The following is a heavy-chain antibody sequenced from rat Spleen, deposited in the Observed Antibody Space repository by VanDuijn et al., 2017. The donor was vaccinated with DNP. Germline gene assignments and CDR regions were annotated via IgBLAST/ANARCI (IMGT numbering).Heavy chain of an antibody. CDR3: ATDATEGMD. CDR1: GITFNNYD. CDR2: ITDSGGDT. J-gene: IGHJ2*01. D-gene: IGHD1-11*01. Sequence: EVQLVESGGGLVQPGRSLKLSCAASGITFNNYDMAWVRQAPAKGLEWVAFITDSGGDTYYRDSVKGRFTISRDNAKSTLYLQVDSLRSEDTATYYCATDATEGMDWGQGVMVTVSS. V-gene: IGHV5S23*01.